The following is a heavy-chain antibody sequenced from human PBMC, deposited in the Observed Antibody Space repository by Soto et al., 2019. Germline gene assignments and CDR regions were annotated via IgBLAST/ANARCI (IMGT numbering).Heavy chain of an antibody. J-gene: IGHJ4*02. Sequence: SETLSLTCAVSNYSISSGYYWGWIRQPPGKGLEWIGSLYYSRSTYYNPSLKSRVTISVDTSKNQFSLRLSSVTAADTAVYFCARIGGRYYTLDYWGQGTLVPVYS. D-gene: IGHD1-26*01. V-gene: IGHV4-38-2*01. CDR1: NYSISSGYY. CDR3: ARIGGRYYTLDY. CDR2: LYYSRST.